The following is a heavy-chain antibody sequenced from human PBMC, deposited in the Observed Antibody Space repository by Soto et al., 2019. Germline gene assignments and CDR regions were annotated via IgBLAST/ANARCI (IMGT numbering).Heavy chain of an antibody. V-gene: IGHV3-21*01. CDR3: ARGDESYDY. D-gene: IGHD3-10*01. CDR2: ISSSSSYI. CDR1: GFTFISYT. Sequence: EVQLVESGGGLVKPGGSLRLSCAASGFTFISYTMNWVRQAPGKGLEWVSSISSSSSYIYYADSVKGRFTISRDNAKNSLYLQLNSLRAEATAVYYCARGDESYDYWGQGTMVTVSS. J-gene: IGHJ4*01.